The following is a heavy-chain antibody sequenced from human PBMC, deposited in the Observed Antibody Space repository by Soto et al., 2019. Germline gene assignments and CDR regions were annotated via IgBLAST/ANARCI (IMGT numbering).Heavy chain of an antibody. CDR3: ARGWRAAFDH. Sequence: QVQLQQWGAGLLKPSETLSLTCAVNGRSFSGYQWTWFRQPPGKGLEWIGEINQSGGTNYNASLESRVTISLDTSKNQFSLSLASVTAADTAVYYCARGWRAAFDHWGQGTLVTVS. CDR2: INQSGGT. CDR1: GRSFSGYQ. J-gene: IGHJ4*02. V-gene: IGHV4-34*01. D-gene: IGHD6-25*01.